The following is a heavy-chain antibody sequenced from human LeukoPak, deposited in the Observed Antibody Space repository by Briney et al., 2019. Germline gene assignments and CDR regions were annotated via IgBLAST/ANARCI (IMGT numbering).Heavy chain of an antibody. J-gene: IGHJ4*02. CDR1: GGSISSYY. CDR3: ARSIAAAGYYFDY. V-gene: IGHV4-59*01. D-gene: IGHD6-13*01. CDR2: IYYSGST. Sequence: PSETLSLTCTVPGGSISSYYWSWIRQPPGKGLEWIGYIYYSGSTNYNPSLKSRVTISVDTSKNQFSLKLSSVTAADTAVYYCARSIAAAGYYFDYWGQGTLVTVSS.